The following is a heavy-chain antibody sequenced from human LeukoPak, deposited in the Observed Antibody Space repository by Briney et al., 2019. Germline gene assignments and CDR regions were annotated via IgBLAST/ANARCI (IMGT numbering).Heavy chain of an antibody. D-gene: IGHD1-26*01. CDR1: GFTFSTCW. Sequence: GGSLRLSCAASGFTFSTCWMSWIRQAPGKGLEWVANIKQDGSQRNYVDSVRGRFTISRDNAKNSLYLQMNSLRAEDTAVYYCTTEGFTGSYYYFDYWGQGTLVTVSS. CDR3: TTEGFTGSYYYFDY. V-gene: IGHV3-7*01. J-gene: IGHJ4*02. CDR2: IKQDGSQR.